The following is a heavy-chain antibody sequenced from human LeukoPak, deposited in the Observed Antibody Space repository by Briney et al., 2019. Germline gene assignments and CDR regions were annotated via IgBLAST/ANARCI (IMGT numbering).Heavy chain of an antibody. Sequence: GGSLRLSCAASGFTFSSYAMSWVRQAPGKGLEWVSAISGSGGSTYYADSVKGRFTISRDNTKNTLYLQMNSLRAEDTAVYYCAKLKSHSLGAFDIWGQGTMVTVSS. J-gene: IGHJ3*02. CDR3: AKLKSHSLGAFDI. CDR1: GFTFSSYA. V-gene: IGHV3-23*01. CDR2: ISGSGGST.